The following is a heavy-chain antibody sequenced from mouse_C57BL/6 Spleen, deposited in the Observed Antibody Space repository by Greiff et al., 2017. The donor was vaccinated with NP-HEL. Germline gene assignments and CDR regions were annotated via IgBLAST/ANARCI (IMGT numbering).Heavy chain of an antibody. CDR3: TTLLAD. J-gene: IGHJ2*01. CDR1: GFTITDDY. Sequence: VQLQQSGAELVRPGASVKLSCTASGFTITDDYMHWVKQRPEQGLEWIGWIDPENGDTKYDSKFQGKATITANTSSNTAYLQLSSLTSDDTAVYYCTTLLADWGQGTTLTVSS. CDR2: IDPENGDT. V-gene: IGHV14-4*01.